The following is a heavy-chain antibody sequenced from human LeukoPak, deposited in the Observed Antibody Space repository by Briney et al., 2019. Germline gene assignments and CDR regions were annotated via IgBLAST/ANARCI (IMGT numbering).Heavy chain of an antibody. Sequence: GGSLRLSCAASGFTFSSYGMSWARQAPGKGLEWVSAISGSGGSTYYADSVKGRFTISRDNSKNTLYLQMNSLRAEDTAVYYCAKSQQYCSSTSCLPDYWGQGTLVTVSS. V-gene: IGHV3-23*01. D-gene: IGHD2-2*01. J-gene: IGHJ4*02. CDR1: GFTFSSYG. CDR2: ISGSGGST. CDR3: AKSQQYCSSTSCLPDY.